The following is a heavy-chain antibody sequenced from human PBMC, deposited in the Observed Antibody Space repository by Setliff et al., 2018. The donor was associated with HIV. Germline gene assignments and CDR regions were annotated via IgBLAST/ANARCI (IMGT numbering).Heavy chain of an antibody. V-gene: IGHV4-39*01. CDR1: GGSISSTSYY. D-gene: IGHD3-9*01. J-gene: IGHJ4*02. Sequence: PSETLSLTCTVSGGSISSTSYYWGWIRQPPGTGLGWIGSISSSGNTYYNPSLKSRVTTPVDTPKNQFSQKLNSVTAADTAVYYCAKTIGRYFDIFDNWGQGTLVTVSS. CDR3: AKTIGRYFDIFDN. CDR2: ISSSGNT.